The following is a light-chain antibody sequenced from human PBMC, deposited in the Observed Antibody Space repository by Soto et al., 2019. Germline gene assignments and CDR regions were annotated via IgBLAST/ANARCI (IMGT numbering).Light chain of an antibody. J-gene: IGLJ2*01. Sequence: QSALTQPPSASGSPGQSVTISCTGTSSDVGGYNYVSWYQQPPGKAPKLMIYEVTKRPAGVPDRFSGSKSGNTSSLTVSGIQAEDEADYYCSSYAGSNNLVIFGGGTKLTVL. CDR1: SSDVGGYNY. V-gene: IGLV2-8*01. CDR3: SSYAGSNNLVI. CDR2: EVT.